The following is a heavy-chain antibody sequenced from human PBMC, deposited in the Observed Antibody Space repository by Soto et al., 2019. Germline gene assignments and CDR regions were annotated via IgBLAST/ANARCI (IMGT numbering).Heavy chain of an antibody. CDR1: GFTFSNYA. Sequence: EVQLVETGGGLVQPGGSLRLSCAASGFTFSNYAMHWVRQAPGKGLEYVSAISSNGGSTYYANCVKGRFTISRDKSQNTLSLQMCSLRAEDMAVYYCARGGSDFDYWGQGTLVTVSS. CDR3: ARGGSDFDY. D-gene: IGHD1-26*01. J-gene: IGHJ4*02. V-gene: IGHV3-64*01. CDR2: ISSNGGST.